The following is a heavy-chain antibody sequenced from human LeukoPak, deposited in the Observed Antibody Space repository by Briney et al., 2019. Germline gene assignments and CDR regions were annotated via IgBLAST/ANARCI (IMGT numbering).Heavy chain of an antibody. V-gene: IGHV2-5*02. J-gene: IGHJ4*02. CDR2: IYWDDDK. CDR3: AHSRLDFWSGYFPGYFDY. Sequence: SGPTLVKPTQTLTLTCTFSGFSLSTSGVGVGWIRQPPGKALEWLALIYWDDDKRYSPSLKSRLTITKDTSKNQVVLTMTNMDPVDTATYYCAHSRLDFWSGYFPGYFDYWGQGTLVTVSS. D-gene: IGHD3-3*01. CDR1: GFSLSTSGVG.